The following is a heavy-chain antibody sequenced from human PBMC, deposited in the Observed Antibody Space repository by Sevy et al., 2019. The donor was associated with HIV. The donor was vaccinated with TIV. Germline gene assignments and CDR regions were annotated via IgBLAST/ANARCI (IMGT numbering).Heavy chain of an antibody. CDR3: ARHPRLYDFWSGQIDY. CDR2: IYPGDSDT. CDR1: GYSFTSYW. J-gene: IGHJ4*02. V-gene: IGHV5-51*01. Sequence: GESLKICCKGSGYSFTSYWIGWVRQMPGKGLEWMGIIYPGDSDTRYSPSFQGQVPISADKSISTAYLQWSSLKASDTAMYYCARHPRLYDFWSGQIDYWGQGTLVTVSS. D-gene: IGHD3-3*01.